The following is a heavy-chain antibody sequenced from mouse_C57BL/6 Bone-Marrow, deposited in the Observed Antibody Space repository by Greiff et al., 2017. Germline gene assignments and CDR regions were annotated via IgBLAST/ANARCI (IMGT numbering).Heavy chain of an antibody. D-gene: IGHD2-14*01. CDR3: ARGGAYYRYYFDY. CDR2: INYDGSST. J-gene: IGHJ2*01. V-gene: IGHV5-16*01. Sequence: EVQLVESEGGLVQPGSSMKLSCTASGFTFSDYYMAWVRQVPEKGLEWVANINYDGSSTYYLDSLKSRFIISRDNAKNILYLQMSSLKSEDTATYYCARGGAYYRYYFDYWGQGTTLTVSS. CDR1: GFTFSDYY.